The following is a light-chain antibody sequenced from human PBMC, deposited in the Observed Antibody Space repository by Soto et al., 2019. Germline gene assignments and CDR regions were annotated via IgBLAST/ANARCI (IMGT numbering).Light chain of an antibody. J-gene: IGKJ1*01. CDR3: QQYNTWPRT. CDR2: DAS. V-gene: IGKV3-15*01. Sequence: EIVMTQSPVTLSVSPGERTTLSCRASQSVSSNLAWYQQRPGQAPRLLIYDASTRATGIPSRFSGSGSGSDFTITISSLQSEDFEVYYCQQYNTWPRTFGQGTKVDI. CDR1: QSVSSN.